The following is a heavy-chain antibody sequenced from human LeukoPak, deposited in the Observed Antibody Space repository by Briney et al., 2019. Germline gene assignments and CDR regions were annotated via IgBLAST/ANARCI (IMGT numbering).Heavy chain of an antibody. CDR3: ARGRTRIAVAGTDAFDI. V-gene: IGHV1-69*06. Sequence: ASVKVSCKASGGTFSSYAISWVRQAPGQGLEWMGGIIPIFGTASYAQKFQGRVTITADKSTSTAYMELSSLRSEDTAVYYCARGRTRIAVAGTDAFDIWGQGTMVTVSS. J-gene: IGHJ3*02. CDR1: GGTFSSYA. D-gene: IGHD6-19*01. CDR2: IIPIFGTA.